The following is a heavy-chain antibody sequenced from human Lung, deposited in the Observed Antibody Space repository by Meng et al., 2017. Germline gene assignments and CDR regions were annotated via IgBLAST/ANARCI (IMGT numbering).Heavy chain of an antibody. CDR3: ARGPTTMAHDFDY. D-gene: IGHD4-11*01. J-gene: IGHJ4*02. V-gene: IGHV4-34*01. CDR1: GGSFSDYY. CDR2: INHSGST. Sequence: QWGAGMLEPSETLSLTCVVSGGSFSDYYWSWIRQPPGKGLEWIGEINHSGSTNYNPSLENRATISVDTSQNNLSLKLSSVTAADSAVYYCARGPTTMAHDFDYWGQGTLVTVSS.